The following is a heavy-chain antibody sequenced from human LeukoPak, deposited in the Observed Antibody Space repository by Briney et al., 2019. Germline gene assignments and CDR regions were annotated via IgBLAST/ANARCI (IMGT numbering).Heavy chain of an antibody. D-gene: IGHD4-11*01. CDR3: ARDLTVKEVYYYYGMDV. CDR1: GFTFSSYA. Sequence: GGSPRLSCAASGFTFSSYAMSWVRQAPGKGLEWVSAISGSGGSTYYADSVKGRFTISRDNSKNTLYLQMNSLRAEDTAVYYCARDLTVKEVYYYYGMDVWGQGTTVTVSS. CDR2: ISGSGGST. V-gene: IGHV3-23*01. J-gene: IGHJ6*02.